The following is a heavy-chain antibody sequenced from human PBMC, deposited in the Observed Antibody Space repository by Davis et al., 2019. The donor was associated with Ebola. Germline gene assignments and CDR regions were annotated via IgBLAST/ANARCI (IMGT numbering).Heavy chain of an antibody. V-gene: IGHV3-7*01. J-gene: IGHJ6*03. Sequence: PGGSLRLSCAASGFTFDDYGMSWVRQAPGQGLEWVANIKQDGSEKYYVDSVKGRFTISRDNAKNSLYLQMNSLRAEDTAVYYCARDDDCSSTSCYTRVYYMDVWGKGTTVTVSS. CDR3: ARDDDCSSTSCYTRVYYMDV. D-gene: IGHD2-2*02. CDR1: GFTFDDYG. CDR2: IKQDGSEK.